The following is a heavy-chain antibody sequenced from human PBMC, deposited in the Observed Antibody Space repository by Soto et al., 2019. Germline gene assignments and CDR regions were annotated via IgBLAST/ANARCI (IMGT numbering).Heavy chain of an antibody. CDR1: GFTFSSYA. V-gene: IGHV3-23*01. J-gene: IGHJ6*02. CDR2: ISGSGGST. CDR3: ANDRGGYCSGGSCYSDDYGDYVGYYYYGMDV. D-gene: IGHD2-15*01. Sequence: GGSLRLSCAASGFTFSSYAMSWVRQAPGKGLEWVSAISGSGGSTYYADSVKGRFTISRDNSKNTLYLQMNSLRAEDTAVYYCANDRGGYCSGGSCYSDDYGDYVGYYYYGMDVWGQGTTVTVSS.